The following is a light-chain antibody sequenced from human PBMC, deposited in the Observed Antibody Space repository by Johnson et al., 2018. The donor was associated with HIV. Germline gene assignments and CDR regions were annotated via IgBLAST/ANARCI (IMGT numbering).Light chain of an antibody. J-gene: IGLJ1*01. V-gene: IGLV1-51*02. CDR1: SSNIGNNY. CDR3: GTWDSSLSAFYV. CDR2: ENN. Sequence: QSVLTQPPSVSAAPGQKVTISCSGSSSNIGNNYVSWYQQLPRGAPKLLIYENNKRPSGIPDRFSGSKSGTSATLDITGLQSGDEADYYCGTWDSSLSAFYVFGTGTKITVL.